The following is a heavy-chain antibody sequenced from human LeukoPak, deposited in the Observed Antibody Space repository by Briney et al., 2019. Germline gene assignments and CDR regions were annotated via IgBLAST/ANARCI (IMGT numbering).Heavy chain of an antibody. CDR3: AKDAYYDILTGYFYFDY. Sequence: GRSLRLSCAASGFTFSSYAMSWVRQAPGKGLEWVSAISGSGGSTYYADSVKGRFTISRDNSKNTRYLQMNSLRAEDTAVYYCAKDAYYDILTGYFYFDYCGQGTLFTGSS. CDR1: GFTFSSYA. V-gene: IGHV3-23*01. J-gene: IGHJ4*02. CDR2: ISGSGGST. D-gene: IGHD3-9*01.